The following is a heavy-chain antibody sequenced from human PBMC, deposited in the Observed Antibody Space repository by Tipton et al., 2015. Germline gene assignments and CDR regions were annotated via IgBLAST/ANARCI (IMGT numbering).Heavy chain of an antibody. V-gene: IGHV1-18*01. CDR2: ISAYNGNT. CDR3: TRDHLDYYGSVTNFDY. D-gene: IGHD3-10*01. Sequence: QVQLVQSGPEVKKPGASVKVSCKASGYTFTNYGITWVRQAPGQGLEWMGRISAYNGNTDYAQNLRGRVAMTTDTSTSTAYLELRSLRSDDTAVYYCTRDHLDYYGSVTNFDYWGQGTLVTVSS. CDR1: GYTFTNYG. J-gene: IGHJ4*02.